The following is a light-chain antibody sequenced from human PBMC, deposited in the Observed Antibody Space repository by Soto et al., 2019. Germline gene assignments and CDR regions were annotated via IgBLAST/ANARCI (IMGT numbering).Light chain of an antibody. CDR1: SSDISGYGS. Sequence: QSVLTQPRSVSGSPGQSVTIPCTGSSSDISGYGSVSWCQQHPGKVPRLIIFDVNKRPSGVPDRFSGSKSGNTASLTISGLQAEDEAAYYCCSSAGRSTYVFGSGTKVTAL. V-gene: IGLV2-11*01. CDR2: DVN. CDR3: CSSAGRSTYV. J-gene: IGLJ1*01.